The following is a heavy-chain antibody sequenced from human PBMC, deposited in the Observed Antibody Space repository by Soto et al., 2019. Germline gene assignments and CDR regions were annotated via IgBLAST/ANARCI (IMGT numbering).Heavy chain of an antibody. CDR3: ARGLPWYYYGSGSYWSFDP. J-gene: IGHJ5*02. CDR2: INHSGST. CDR1: GGSFSGYY. V-gene: IGHV4-34*01. D-gene: IGHD3-10*01. Sequence: SETLSLTCAVYGGSFSGYYWSWIRQPPGKGLEWIGEINHSGSTNYNPSLKSRVTISVDTSKNQFSLKLSSVTAADTAVYYCARGLPWYYYGSGSYWSFDPWGQGTLVTVSS.